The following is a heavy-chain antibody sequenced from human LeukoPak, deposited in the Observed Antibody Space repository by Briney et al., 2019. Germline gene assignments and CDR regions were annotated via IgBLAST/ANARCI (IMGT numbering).Heavy chain of an antibody. D-gene: IGHD7-27*01. CDR2: ISGKGDST. V-gene: IGHV3-64D*06. CDR1: GFTFSNFA. J-gene: IGHJ4*02. CDR3: VKVWGGNWGYYFDH. Sequence: GGSLRLSCSASGFTFSNFAIHWVRQAPGKGLEYFSAISGKGDSTYYTDAVKGRFTISRDNSKNTVYLQMSSLRPEDTAVYYCVKVWGGNWGYYFDHWGQGTLVTVSS.